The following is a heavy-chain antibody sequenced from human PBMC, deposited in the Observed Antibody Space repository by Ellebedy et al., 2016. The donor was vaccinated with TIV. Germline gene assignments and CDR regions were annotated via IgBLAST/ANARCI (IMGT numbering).Heavy chain of an antibody. J-gene: IGHJ5*02. D-gene: IGHD7-27*01. Sequence: GESLKISXAASGFTFIDYTMHWVRQAPGKGLEWVSLITWDGDSTYYADSVKGRFTISRDNSKKTLYLQVNSLRAGDTAVYYCAREIWGPESWGQGTLVTVSS. V-gene: IGHV3-43*01. CDR1: GFTFIDYT. CDR3: AREIWGPES. CDR2: ITWDGDST.